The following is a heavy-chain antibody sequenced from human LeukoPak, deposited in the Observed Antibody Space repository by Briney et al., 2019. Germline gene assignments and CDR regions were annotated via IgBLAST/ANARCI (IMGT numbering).Heavy chain of an antibody. CDR3: ARAYSSSWYFDY. V-gene: IGHV3-30*01. CDR1: GFTFSSYA. D-gene: IGHD6-13*01. CDR2: ISYDGSNK. Sequence: GRSLRLSCAASGFTFSSYAMHWVRQAPGKGLEWVAVISYDGSNKYYADSVKGRFTIFRDNSKNTLYLQMNSLRAEDTAVYYCARAYSSSWYFDYWGQGTLVTVSS. J-gene: IGHJ4*02.